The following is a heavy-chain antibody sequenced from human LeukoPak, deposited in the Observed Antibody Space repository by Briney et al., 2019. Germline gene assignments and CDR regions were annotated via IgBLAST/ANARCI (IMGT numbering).Heavy chain of an antibody. Sequence: SGRSLRLSCAASGFTFSSYAMHWVRQAPGKGLEWVAVISYDGSNKYYADSVKGRFTISRDNSKNTLYLQMNSLRAEDTAVYYCARGSIAVAAYAFDIWGQGTMVTVSS. V-gene: IGHV3-30-3*01. CDR1: GFTFSSYA. D-gene: IGHD6-19*01. J-gene: IGHJ3*02. CDR2: ISYDGSNK. CDR3: ARGSIAVAAYAFDI.